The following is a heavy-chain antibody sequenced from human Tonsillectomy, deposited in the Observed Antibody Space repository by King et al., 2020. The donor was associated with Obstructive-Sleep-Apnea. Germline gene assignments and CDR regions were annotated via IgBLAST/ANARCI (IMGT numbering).Heavy chain of an antibody. D-gene: IGHD3-10*01. Sequence: PLQESGPGLVNPSETLSLTCTVSGGSIATSSYYWGWIRQPPGKGLEWIGSIYYSGSTYYNPSLRSRLTMSVDTSRNHFSLKLSSVTAADTAVYYCARYMVRGVHDYWGQGTLVTVSS. CDR1: GGSIATSSYY. CDR2: IYYSGST. J-gene: IGHJ4*02. V-gene: IGHV4-39*07. CDR3: ARYMVRGVHDY.